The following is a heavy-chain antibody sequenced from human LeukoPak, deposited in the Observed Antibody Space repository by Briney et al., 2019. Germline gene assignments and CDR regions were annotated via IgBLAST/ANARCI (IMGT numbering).Heavy chain of an antibody. J-gene: IGHJ4*02. Sequence: GESLRLSCAASGFTFSSYSMNWVRQAPGKGLEWVSSISGSSSYIYYADSLKGRFTISRHNAKNSLYLQMNSLRAEDTAVYYCARDQGRYCSGGSCSLFDYWGQGTLVTVSS. CDR3: ARDQGRYCSGGSCSLFDY. CDR1: GFTFSSYS. CDR2: ISGSSSYI. D-gene: IGHD2-15*01. V-gene: IGHV3-21*01.